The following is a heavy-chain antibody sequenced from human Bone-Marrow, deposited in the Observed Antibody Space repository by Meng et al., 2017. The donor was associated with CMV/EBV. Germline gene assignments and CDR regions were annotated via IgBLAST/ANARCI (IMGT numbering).Heavy chain of an antibody. Sequence: GESLKISCAASGFTFSSYAMHWVRQAPGKGLEWVAVISYDGSNKYYADSVKGRFTISRDNSKNTLYLQMNSLRAEDTAVYYCARWSSRNTDYWGQGTLVTVSS. CDR1: GFTFSSYA. D-gene: IGHD6-13*01. J-gene: IGHJ4*02. V-gene: IGHV3-30*04. CDR2: ISYDGSNK. CDR3: ARWSSRNTDY.